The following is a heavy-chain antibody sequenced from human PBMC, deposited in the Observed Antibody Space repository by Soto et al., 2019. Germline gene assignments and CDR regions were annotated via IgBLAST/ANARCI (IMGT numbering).Heavy chain of an antibody. Sequence: ASVKVSCKASGYTFTSYDINWVRQATGQGLEWMGWMNPNSGNTGYAQKFQGRVTMTRNTSISTAYMELSSLRSGDTAVYYCARVWQWLAHYYYYYGMDVWGQGTTVTVSS. V-gene: IGHV1-8*01. CDR3: ARVWQWLAHYYYYYGMDV. CDR1: GYTFTSYD. CDR2: MNPNSGNT. D-gene: IGHD6-19*01. J-gene: IGHJ6*02.